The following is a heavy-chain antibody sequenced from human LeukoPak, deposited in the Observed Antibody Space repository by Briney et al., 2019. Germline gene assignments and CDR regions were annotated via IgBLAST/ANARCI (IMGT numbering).Heavy chain of an antibody. D-gene: IGHD1-26*01. CDR3: AREKVSPSGSYDY. J-gene: IGHJ4*02. V-gene: IGHV4-61*01. CDR1: GGSISSSSYY. Sequence: SETLSLTCTVSGGSISSSSYYWSWIRQPPGKGLEWIGYIYDSGSTNYNPYLKSRVTISVDTSKNQFSLKLSSVTAADTAVYYCAREKVSPSGSYDYWGQGTLVTVSS. CDR2: IYDSGST.